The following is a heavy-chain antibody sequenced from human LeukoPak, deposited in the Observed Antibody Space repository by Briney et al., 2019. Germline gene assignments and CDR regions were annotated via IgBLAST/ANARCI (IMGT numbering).Heavy chain of an antibody. D-gene: IGHD3-10*01. CDR3: ARYRKSVTMVRGVRGLYNWFDP. CDR1: GGSISSSSYY. V-gene: IGHV4-39*07. Sequence: SETLSLTCTVSGGSISSSSYYWGWIRQPPGKGLKWIGSIYYNGNTYYNPSLKSRVTISVDTSKNQFSLKLSSVTAADTAVYYCARYRKSVTMVRGVRGLYNWFDPWGQGTLVTVSS. CDR2: IYYNGNT. J-gene: IGHJ5*02.